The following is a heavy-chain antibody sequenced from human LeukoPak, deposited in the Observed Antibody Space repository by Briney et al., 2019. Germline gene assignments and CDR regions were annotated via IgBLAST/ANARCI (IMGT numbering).Heavy chain of an antibody. CDR1: GFTSGFTSIDYE. CDR2: ISSSGSTK. CDR3: TTITVAAPFVY. J-gene: IGHJ4*02. Sequence: GGSLRLSCAVSGFTSGFTSIDYEMKWVRQAPGKGLESVTYISSSGSTKYYADSVKGRFTISRDNAQNLLYLEMNSLRAEDTAVYYCTTITVAAPFVYSVQGCLVTVSS. D-gene: IGHD4-23*01. V-gene: IGHV3-48*03.